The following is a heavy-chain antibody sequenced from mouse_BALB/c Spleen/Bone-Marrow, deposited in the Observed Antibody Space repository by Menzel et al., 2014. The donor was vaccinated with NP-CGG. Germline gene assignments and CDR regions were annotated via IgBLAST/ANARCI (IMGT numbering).Heavy chain of an antibody. CDR3: ARFATGSFAY. CDR2: IFPVNADT. D-gene: IGHD1-1*01. Sequence: VQLQQSGAELVRPGSSVKISCKASGYVFTDYWMNWLRQRPEQGLEWIGQIFPVNADTNYKANFKDKVTLAADKSSTTAYMQLNSLTSEDSAVYFCARFATGSFAYWGQGTLVTVSA. J-gene: IGHJ3*01. V-gene: IGHV1-80*01. CDR1: GYVFTDYW.